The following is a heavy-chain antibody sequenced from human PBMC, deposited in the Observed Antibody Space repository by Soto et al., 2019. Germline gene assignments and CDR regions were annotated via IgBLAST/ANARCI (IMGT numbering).Heavy chain of an antibody. D-gene: IGHD3-10*01. Sequence: GGSLRLSCAASGFTFSSYGMHWVRQAPGKGLEWVAVIWYDGSNKYYADSVKGPFTISRDNSKNTLYLQMNSLRAEDTAVYYCARGFGYGAPFDYWGQGTLVTVSS. CDR2: IWYDGSNK. CDR3: ARGFGYGAPFDY. CDR1: GFTFSSYG. J-gene: IGHJ4*02. V-gene: IGHV3-33*01.